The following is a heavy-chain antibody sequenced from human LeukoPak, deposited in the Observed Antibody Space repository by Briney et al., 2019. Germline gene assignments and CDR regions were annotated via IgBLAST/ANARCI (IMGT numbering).Heavy chain of an antibody. J-gene: IGHJ5*01. D-gene: IGHD5-24*01. CDR2: ISGTGGAT. Sequence: GGSLRLSFVASGFSFGNYAMSCVRQAPGKGLQWVSQISGTGGATWYAGFARDRFTISRDNSKKTLYLQMSGLRVEDTAMYYCVKDPRGPDGSNWFVSWGQGTLLIVSS. V-gene: IGHV3-23*01. CDR1: GFSFGNYA. CDR3: VKDPRGPDGSNWFVS.